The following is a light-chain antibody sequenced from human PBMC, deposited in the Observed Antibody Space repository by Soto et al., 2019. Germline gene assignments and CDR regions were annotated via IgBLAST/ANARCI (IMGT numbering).Light chain of an antibody. V-gene: IGKV3-15*01. J-gene: IGKJ1*01. CDR1: QSVTNN. CDR2: GAS. Sequence: EIVMTQSPATLSASPGERATLSCRVSQSVTNNLAWYQQKAGQAPRLLIYGASTRATGIPARFSGSGSGTEFTLTISSPQSEDFAVYYCQQYNNWPPTFGQGTKVDIK. CDR3: QQYNNWPPT.